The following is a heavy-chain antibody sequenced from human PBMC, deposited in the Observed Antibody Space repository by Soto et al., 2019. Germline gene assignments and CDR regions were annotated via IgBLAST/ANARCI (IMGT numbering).Heavy chain of an antibody. V-gene: IGHV4-59*01. CDR1: GGSISSYY. J-gene: IGHJ4*02. CDR3: ASILVLSSSSYYSDY. Sequence: PSETLSLTCTVSGGSISSYYWSWIRQPPGKGLEWIGYIYYSGSTNYNPSLKSRVTISVDTSKNQFSLKLSSVTAADTAVYYCASILVLSSSSYYSDYWGQGTLVTVSS. CDR2: IYYSGST. D-gene: IGHD6-6*01.